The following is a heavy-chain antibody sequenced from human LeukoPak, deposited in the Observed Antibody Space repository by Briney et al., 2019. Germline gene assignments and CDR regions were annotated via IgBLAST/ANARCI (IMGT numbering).Heavy chain of an antibody. V-gene: IGHV1-2*02. J-gene: IGHJ4*02. CDR3: ARDRSPRPHFDY. CDR1: GYTFTGYY. Sequence: ASVKVSCKASGYTFTGYYMHWVRQAPGQGLEWMGWINPNSGGTNYAQKFQGRVTMTRDTSISTAYMELSRLRSDDMAVYYCARDRSPRPHFDYWGQGTLVTVSS. CDR2: INPNSGGT.